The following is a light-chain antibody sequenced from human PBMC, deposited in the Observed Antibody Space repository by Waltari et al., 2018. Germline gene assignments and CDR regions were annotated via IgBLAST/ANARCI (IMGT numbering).Light chain of an antibody. CDR3: SSYTSSNTWV. J-gene: IGLJ3*02. CDR2: DVS. Sequence: QSALTQPASVPGSPGQSIPIPCIGTSSSVGCYNFVSWYQQHPGNAPKLIIYDVSNRPSGVSSRFSGSRSGNTASLTISGLQAEDEADYYCSSYTSSNTWVFGGGTKLTVL. CDR1: SSSVGCYNF. V-gene: IGLV2-14*03.